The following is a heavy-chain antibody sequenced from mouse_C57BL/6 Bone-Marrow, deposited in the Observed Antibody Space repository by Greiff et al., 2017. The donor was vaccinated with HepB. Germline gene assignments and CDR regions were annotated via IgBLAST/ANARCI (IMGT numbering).Heavy chain of an antibody. J-gene: IGHJ1*03. D-gene: IGHD1-1*01. CDR3: ARSYYGGKDWYFDV. CDR1: GYTFTGYW. Sequence: VQLQQPGAELMKPGASVKLSCKATGYTFTGYWIEWVKQRPGHGLEWIGEILPGSGSTNYNEKFKGKATSTADTSANTAYMQLSILTTEYSAISYCARSYYGGKDWYFDVWGTGTTVTVSS. CDR2: ILPGSGST. V-gene: IGHV1-9*01.